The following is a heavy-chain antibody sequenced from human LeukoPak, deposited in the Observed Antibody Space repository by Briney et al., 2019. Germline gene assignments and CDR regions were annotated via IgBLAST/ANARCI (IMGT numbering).Heavy chain of an antibody. J-gene: IGHJ4*02. CDR3: ARVQQYDKFDY. D-gene: IGHD3-22*01. Sequence: GGSLRLSCAVSGLTLSTYWMSWVRQAPGKGLEWVANINQDGNEKYYVDSVKGRFTISRDNAKNSLYLQMNSLRAEDTAFYYCARVQQYDKFDYWGQGTLVTVSS. CDR1: GLTLSTYW. CDR2: INQDGNEK. V-gene: IGHV3-7*03.